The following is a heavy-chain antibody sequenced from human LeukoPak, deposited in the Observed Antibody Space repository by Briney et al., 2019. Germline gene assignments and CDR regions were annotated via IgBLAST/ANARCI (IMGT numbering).Heavy chain of an antibody. CDR3: AKGWYYYDSSGPADY. D-gene: IGHD3-22*01. CDR2: ISSSSSYI. Sequence: GGSLRLSCAASGFTFSSYSMNWVRQAPGKGLEWVSSISSSSSYIYYADSVKGRFTISRDNSKNTLYLQMNSLRAEDTAVYYCAKGWYYYDSSGPADYWGQGTLVTVSS. CDR1: GFTFSSYS. V-gene: IGHV3-21*01. J-gene: IGHJ4*02.